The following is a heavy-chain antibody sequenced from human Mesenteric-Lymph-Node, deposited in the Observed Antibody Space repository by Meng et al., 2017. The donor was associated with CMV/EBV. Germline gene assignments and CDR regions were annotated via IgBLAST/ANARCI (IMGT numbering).Heavy chain of an antibody. CDR2: INHSGST. J-gene: IGHJ4*02. Sequence: VEVTPGGAGLLKPAEPLSPPCAVYGGSFSGYYWSWIRQPPGKGLEWIGEINHSGSTNYNPSLKSRVTISVDTSKNQFSLKLSSVTVADTAVYYCARHQRWLKSEGGFNYWGQGTLVTVSS. D-gene: IGHD4-23*01. CDR1: GGSFSGYY. V-gene: IGHV4-34*01. CDR3: ARHQRWLKSEGGFNY.